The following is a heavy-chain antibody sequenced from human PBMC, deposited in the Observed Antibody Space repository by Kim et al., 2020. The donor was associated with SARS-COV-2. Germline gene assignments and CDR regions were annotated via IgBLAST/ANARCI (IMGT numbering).Heavy chain of an antibody. CDR3: ATVVFYYDAGYFKN. V-gene: IGHV3-66*01. J-gene: IGHJ1*01. Sequence: ADPVKGRLIISRDHSKNTLYLQMNSLRAEDTAVYYCATVVFYYDAGYFKNWGQGTLVIVSS. D-gene: IGHD3-22*01.